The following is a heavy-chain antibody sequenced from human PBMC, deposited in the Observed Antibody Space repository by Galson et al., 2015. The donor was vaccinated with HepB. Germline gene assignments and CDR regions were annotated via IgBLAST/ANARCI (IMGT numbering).Heavy chain of an antibody. CDR1: GFTFSSYG. J-gene: IGHJ4*02. Sequence: SLRLSCAASGFTFSSYGMHWVRQAPGKGLEWVAVIWYDGSNKYYADSVKGRFTISRDNSKNTLYLQMNSLRAEDTAVYYCARAHVSWGLGYFDYWGQGTLVTVSS. D-gene: IGHD7-27*01. V-gene: IGHV3-33*01. CDR2: IWYDGSNK. CDR3: ARAHVSWGLGYFDY.